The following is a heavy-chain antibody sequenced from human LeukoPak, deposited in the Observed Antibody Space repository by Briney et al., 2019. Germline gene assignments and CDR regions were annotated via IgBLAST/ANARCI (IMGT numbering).Heavy chain of an antibody. CDR1: GFTFSSYS. CDR2: ISSSSSYI. D-gene: IGHD6-19*01. V-gene: IGHV3-21*01. Sequence: PGGSLRLSCAASGFTFSSYSMNWVRQAPGKGLEWVSSISSSSSYIYYADSVKGRFTISRDNAKNSLYLQMNSLRAEDTAVYYCARDLGYSSGWRRDYFMDVWGKGTTVTVSS. J-gene: IGHJ6*03. CDR3: ARDLGYSSGWRRDYFMDV.